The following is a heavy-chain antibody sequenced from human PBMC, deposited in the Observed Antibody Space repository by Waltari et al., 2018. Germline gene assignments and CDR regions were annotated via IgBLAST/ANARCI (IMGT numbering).Heavy chain of an antibody. CDR3: ARDRPYSSSWFDY. V-gene: IGHV3-30*02. CDR2: IRYDGSNK. Sequence: QVQLVESGGGVVQPGGSLRLSCAASGFTFSSYGMHWVRQAPGKGLEWVAFIRYDGSNKYYADSVKGRFTISRDNAKNSLYLQMNSLRAEDTAVYYCARDRPYSSSWFDYWGQGTLVTVSS. D-gene: IGHD6-13*01. CDR1: GFTFSSYG. J-gene: IGHJ4*02.